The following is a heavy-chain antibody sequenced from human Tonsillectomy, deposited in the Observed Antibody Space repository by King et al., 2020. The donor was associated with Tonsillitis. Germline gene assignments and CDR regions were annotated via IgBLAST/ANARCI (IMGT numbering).Heavy chain of an antibody. V-gene: IGHV4-34*01. Sequence: VQLQQWGAGLLKPSETLSLTCDVYGGSFSGYYWSWIRQPPGKGLEWMGEINHSGSTNYKSSLKSRVSISVDTSKNPFSLKLSSVTAADTAVYYCARGVHTSSWFLNWFDAWGQGTLVTVSS. CDR3: ARGVHTSSWFLNWFDA. D-gene: IGHD6-13*01. J-gene: IGHJ5*02. CDR1: GGSFSGYY. CDR2: INHSGST.